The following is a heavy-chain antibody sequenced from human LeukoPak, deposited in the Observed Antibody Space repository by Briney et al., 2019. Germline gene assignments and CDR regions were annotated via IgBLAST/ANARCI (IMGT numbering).Heavy chain of an antibody. J-gene: IGHJ6*04. V-gene: IGHV3-11*04. Sequence: GGSLRLSCGASGFTFDDYWMSWVRQAPGKGLEWVSYISSSGSTIYYADSVKGRFTISRDNTKNSLYLQMNSLRAEDTAVYYCAELGITMIGGVWGKGTTVTISS. CDR2: ISSSGSTI. D-gene: IGHD3-10*02. CDR1: GFTFDDYW. CDR3: AELGITMIGGV.